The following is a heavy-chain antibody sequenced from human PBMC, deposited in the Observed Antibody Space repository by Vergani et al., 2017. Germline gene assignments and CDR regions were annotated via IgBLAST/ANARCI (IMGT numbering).Heavy chain of an antibody. J-gene: IGHJ5*02. D-gene: IGHD2-2*01. CDR2: IYDSGST. CDR3: ARDRDYCSSTSCSPNWFDP. V-gene: IGHV4-39*07. Sequence: QLQLQESGPGLVKPSETLCLTCTVSGGSISSSSYYWGWIRQPPGKGLEWIGRIYDSGSTYYNPSLKSRVTISVDTSKNQFSLKLSSGTAADTAVYYCARDRDYCSSTSCSPNWFDPWGQGTLVTVSS. CDR1: GGSISSSSYY.